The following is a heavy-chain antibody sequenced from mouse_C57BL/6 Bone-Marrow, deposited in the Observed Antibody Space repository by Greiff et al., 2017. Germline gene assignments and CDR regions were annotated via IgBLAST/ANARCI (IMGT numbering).Heavy chain of an antibody. CDR1: GYTFTSYW. Sequence: QVQLQQPGAELVRPGSSVKLSCKASGYTFTSYWMAWVKQSPGQGLEWIGNIYPSDNETHYNQKFKDKATLTVDKSSSTVYMQLSSLTEEDSAVYYCTRRMYYAIDYWGQGTTVTVSS. CDR2: IYPSDNET. V-gene: IGHV1-61*01. J-gene: IGHJ4*01. CDR3: TRRMYYAIDY.